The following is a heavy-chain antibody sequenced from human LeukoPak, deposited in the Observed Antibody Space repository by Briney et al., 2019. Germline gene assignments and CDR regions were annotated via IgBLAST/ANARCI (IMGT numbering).Heavy chain of an antibody. J-gene: IGHJ4*02. V-gene: IGHV1-46*01. D-gene: IGHD4-17*01. CDR1: GYTFTSYY. CDR2: INPSGGST. CDR3: ARRSGYGDYQGYYFDY. Sequence: AASVKVSCKASGYTFTSYYMHWVRQAPGQGLEWMGIINPSGGSTSYAQKFQGRVTMTRDTSTSTVYMELSSLRSEDTAVYYCARRSGYGDYQGYYFDYWGQGTLVTVSS.